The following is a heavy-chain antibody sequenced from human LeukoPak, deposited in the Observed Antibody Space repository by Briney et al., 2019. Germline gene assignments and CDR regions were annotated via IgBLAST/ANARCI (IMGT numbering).Heavy chain of an antibody. CDR3: GRDIKDKYCDY. Sequence: PGGSLRLSCAASGFTFSNHGMHWVLQAPGKGLQWVAVIWYDGSNKYYADSVKGRFTISRDNSKNTLYLQMDSLGAGDTAVYYCGRDIKDKYCDYWGQGTQVTVSS. CDR1: GFTFSNHG. CDR2: IWYDGSNK. J-gene: IGHJ4*02. V-gene: IGHV3-33*01.